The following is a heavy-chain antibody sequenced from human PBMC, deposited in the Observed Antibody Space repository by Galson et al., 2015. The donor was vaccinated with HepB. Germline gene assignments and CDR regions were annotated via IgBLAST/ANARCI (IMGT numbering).Heavy chain of an antibody. Sequence: SVKVSCKASGYTFTSYGISWVRQAPGQGLEWMGWISAYNGNTNYAQKLQGRVTMTTDTSTSTAYMELRSLRSDDTAVYYCARDHSGSYAEYFDYWGQGTLVTVSS. CDR3: ARDHSGSYAEYFDY. J-gene: IGHJ4*02. CDR2: ISAYNGNT. D-gene: IGHD1-26*01. CDR1: GYTFTSYG. V-gene: IGHV1-18*01.